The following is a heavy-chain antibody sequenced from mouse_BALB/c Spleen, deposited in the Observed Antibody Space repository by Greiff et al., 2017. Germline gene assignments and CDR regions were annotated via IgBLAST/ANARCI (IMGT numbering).Heavy chain of an antibody. CDR1: GFSLTSYG. D-gene: IGHD1-1*01. Sequence: QVQLKQSGPGLVQPSQSLSITCTVSGFSLTSYGVHWVRQSPGKGLEWLGVIWSGGSTDYNAAFISRLSISKDNSKSQVFFKMNSLQANDTAIYYCARKRNYYGTSYGCAYWGQGTLVTVSA. CDR3: ARKRNYYGTSYGCAY. CDR2: IWSGGST. V-gene: IGHV2-2*02. J-gene: IGHJ3*01.